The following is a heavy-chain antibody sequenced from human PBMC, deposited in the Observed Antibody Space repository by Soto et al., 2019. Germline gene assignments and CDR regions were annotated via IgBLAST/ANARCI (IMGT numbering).Heavy chain of an antibody. CDR2: IYETGIA. CDR3: ARGRRWVDY. V-gene: IGHV4-59*01. CDR1: GGSISLYY. Sequence: SETLSLTCTVSGGSISLYYCSWIRQPPGKTLEWLGYIYETGIAKYNPSLESRVTISVDTSKNQFSLTLNSVTAADTAVYYWARGRRWVDYWGQGTLVTVSS. J-gene: IGHJ4*02.